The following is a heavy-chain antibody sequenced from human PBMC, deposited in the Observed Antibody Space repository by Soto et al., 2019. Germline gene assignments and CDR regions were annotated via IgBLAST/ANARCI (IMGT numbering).Heavy chain of an antibody. Sequence: QVQLVESGGGVVQPGRSLRLSCAASGFTFSSYGMHWVRQAPGKGLEWVAVIWYDGSNKYYADSVKGRFTISRDNSKNTLYLQMSSLRAEDTAVYYCAREDGVTGGMDVWGQGTTVTVSS. CDR1: GFTFSSYG. J-gene: IGHJ6*02. CDR3: AREDGVTGGMDV. V-gene: IGHV3-33*01. CDR2: IWYDGSNK. D-gene: IGHD4-4*01.